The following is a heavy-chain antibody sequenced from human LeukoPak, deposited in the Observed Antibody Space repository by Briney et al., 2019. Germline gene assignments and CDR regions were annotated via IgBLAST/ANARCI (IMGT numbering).Heavy chain of an antibody. V-gene: IGHV3-11*01. J-gene: IGHJ6*02. D-gene: IGHD2-2*01. Sequence: GGSLRLSCAASGFTFSDYYMSWIRQAPGKGLEWVSYISSSGSTIYYADSVKGRFTISRDNAKNSLYLQMNSLRAEDTAVYYCARDQGYCSSTSCYWGMDVWGQGTTVTVSS. CDR1: GFTFSDYY. CDR3: ARDQGYCSSTSCYWGMDV. CDR2: ISSSGSTI.